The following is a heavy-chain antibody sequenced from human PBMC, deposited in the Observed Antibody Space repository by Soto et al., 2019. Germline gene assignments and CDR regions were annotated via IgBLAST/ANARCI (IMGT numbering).Heavy chain of an antibody. J-gene: IGHJ5*02. CDR2: IDYGGST. CDR1: GGSISSYY. D-gene: IGHD2-15*01. Sequence: QVQLQESGPGLVKPSETLSLTCTVSGGSISSYYWSWVRQPPGKGLEWIGCIDYGGSTNDNPSLRRRVTIPVDTSKNQFSLKLSSVTAADTAVYYCARDRGAATGRFDPWGQGTLVTVSS. V-gene: IGHV4-59*01. CDR3: ARDRGAATGRFDP.